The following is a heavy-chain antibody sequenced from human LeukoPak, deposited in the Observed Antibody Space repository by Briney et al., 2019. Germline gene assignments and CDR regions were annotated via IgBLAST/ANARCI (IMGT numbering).Heavy chain of an antibody. CDR2: INPSGGST. CDR3: ARAPPRQYYDSSGYFNFDY. J-gene: IGHJ4*02. D-gene: IGHD3-22*01. CDR1: GYTFTSYY. Sequence: ASVKVSCKASGYTFTSYYMHWVRQAPGQGLEWMGIINPSGGSTSCAQKFQGRVTMTRDTSTSTVYMELSSLRSEDTAVYYCARAPPRQYYDSSGYFNFDYWGQGTLVTVSS. V-gene: IGHV1-46*01.